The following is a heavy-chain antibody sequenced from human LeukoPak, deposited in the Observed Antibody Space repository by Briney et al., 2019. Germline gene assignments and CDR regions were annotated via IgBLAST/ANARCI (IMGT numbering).Heavy chain of an antibody. CDR3: ARAGNWNDPMDY. Sequence: SVTVSCKASGYTFTSYAMNWVRQAPGQGLEWMGGIIPIFGTANYAQKFQGRVTITTDESTSTAYMELSSLRSEDTAVYYCARAGNWNDPMDYWGQGTLVTVSS. D-gene: IGHD1-1*01. V-gene: IGHV1-69*05. J-gene: IGHJ4*02. CDR1: GYTFTSYA. CDR2: IIPIFGTA.